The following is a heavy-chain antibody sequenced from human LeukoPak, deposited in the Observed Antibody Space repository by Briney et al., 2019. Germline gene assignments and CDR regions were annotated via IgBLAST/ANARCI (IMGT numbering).Heavy chain of an antibody. CDR3: ARDLTYYYDSSGYDNDY. J-gene: IGHJ4*02. CDR2: ISSSSSYI. CDR1: GFTFSSYS. Sequence: PGGSLRLSCAASGFTFSSYSMNWVRQAPGKGLEWVSSISSSSSYIYYADSVKGRFTISRDNAKNSLYLQMNSLRAEDTAVYYCARDLTYYYDSSGYDNDYWGQGTLVTVSS. D-gene: IGHD3-22*01. V-gene: IGHV3-21*01.